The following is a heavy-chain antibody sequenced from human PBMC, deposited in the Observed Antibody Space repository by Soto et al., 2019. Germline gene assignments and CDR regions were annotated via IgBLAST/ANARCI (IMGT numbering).Heavy chain of an antibody. V-gene: IGHV3-30*18. D-gene: IGHD3-9*01. CDR2: ISYDGSNK. CDR3: AKDLYFLPCRLIDY. J-gene: IGHJ4*02. CDR1: GFTFSSYG. Sequence: QVQLVESGGGVVQPGRSLRLSCAASGFTFSSYGMHWVRQAPGKGLEWVAVISYDGSNKYYADSVKGRFTISRDNSKNTLYLQMNSLRAEDTAVYYCAKDLYFLPCRLIDYWGQGTLVTVSS.